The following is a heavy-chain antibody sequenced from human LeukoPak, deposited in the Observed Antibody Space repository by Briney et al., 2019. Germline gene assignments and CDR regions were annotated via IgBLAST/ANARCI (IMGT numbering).Heavy chain of an antibody. J-gene: IGHJ6*02. Sequence: PSETLSLTCTVSGASINSGYWSWIRQPPGKGLEWIGLIHHTGSTEYSPSLKSRVSMSVDTSKSQLSLKVTSVTAADTAVYFCARGGAGIAAAGGGMDVWGQGTTVTVSS. CDR3: ARGGAGIAAAGGGMDV. D-gene: IGHD6-13*01. CDR2: IHHTGST. CDR1: GASINSGY. V-gene: IGHV4-59*01.